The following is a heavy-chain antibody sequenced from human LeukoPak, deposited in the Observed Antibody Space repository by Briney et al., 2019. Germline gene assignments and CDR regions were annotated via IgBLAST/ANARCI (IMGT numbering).Heavy chain of an antibody. Sequence: SETLSLTCTVSGGSISSGSYYWTWIRLPAGKGLEWIGRVYTSGSTNYNPSLKSRVTISVDTSKNQFSLKVSSVTAADTAVYYCARRAGGYSHPYDYWGQGILVTVSS. V-gene: IGHV4-61*02. CDR2: VYTSGST. CDR3: ARRAGGYSHPYDY. J-gene: IGHJ4*02. CDR1: GGSISSGSYY. D-gene: IGHD4-23*01.